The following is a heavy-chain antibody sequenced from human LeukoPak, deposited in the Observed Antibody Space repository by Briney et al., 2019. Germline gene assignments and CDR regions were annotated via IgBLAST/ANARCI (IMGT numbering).Heavy chain of an antibody. D-gene: IGHD3-22*01. J-gene: IGHJ4*02. CDR1: GGSISSYY. V-gene: IGHV4-59*05. Sequence: SETLSLTCTVSGGSISSYYWSWIRQPPGKGLEWIGSIYYSGSTYYNPSLKSRVTISVDTSKNQFSLKLSSVTAADTAVYYCARLAAYYDSSGYSNPGPFDYWGQGTLVTVSS. CDR3: ARLAAYYDSSGYSNPGPFDY. CDR2: IYYSGST.